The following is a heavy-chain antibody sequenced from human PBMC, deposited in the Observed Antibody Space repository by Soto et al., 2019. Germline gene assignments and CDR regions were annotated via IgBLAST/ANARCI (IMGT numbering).Heavy chain of an antibody. CDR1: GYTFSNAW. J-gene: IGHJ4*02. CDR2: IKRKTDGGTT. Sequence: GGSLRLSCAASGYTFSNAWMNWVRQTPGKGLEWVGRIKRKTDGGTTDYAAPVQGRFTISRDDSKNMLYLQMNSLKTEDTAVYYCTTDYDSSGIDYWGQGTLVTVSS. D-gene: IGHD3-22*01. V-gene: IGHV3-15*07. CDR3: TTDYDSSGIDY.